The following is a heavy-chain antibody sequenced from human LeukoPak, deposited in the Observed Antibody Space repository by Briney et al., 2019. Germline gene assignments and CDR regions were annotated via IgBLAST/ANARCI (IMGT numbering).Heavy chain of an antibody. CDR3: ASSPNDFWSGYLYYYYGMDV. Sequence: PGGSLRLSCAASGFTFSSYAMSWVRQAPGKGLEWVSAISGSGGSTYYADSVKGRFTISRDNSKNTLYLQMNSLRAEDTAVYYCASSPNDFWSGYLYYYYGMDVWGQGTTVTVSS. D-gene: IGHD3-3*01. CDR2: ISGSGGST. V-gene: IGHV3-23*01. CDR1: GFTFSSYA. J-gene: IGHJ6*02.